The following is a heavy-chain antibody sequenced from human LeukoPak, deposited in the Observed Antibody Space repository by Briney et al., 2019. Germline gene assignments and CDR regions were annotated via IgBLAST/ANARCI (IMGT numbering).Heavy chain of an antibody. D-gene: IGHD2-15*01. V-gene: IGHV3-7*05. Sequence: PGGSLRLSCAASGFAFSNSWMGWVRQAPGRGLEWVANIAQDGNMQYYVDSVRGRFTISRDNAKNSLYLQMNSLRAEDTAVYFCARYASGGRWYLDYWGQGTLVTVSS. J-gene: IGHJ4*02. CDR2: IAQDGNMQ. CDR1: GFAFSNSW. CDR3: ARYASGGRWYLDY.